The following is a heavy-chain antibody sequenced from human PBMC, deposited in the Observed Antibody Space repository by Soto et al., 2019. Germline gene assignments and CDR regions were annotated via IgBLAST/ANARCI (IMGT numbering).Heavy chain of an antibody. CDR2: IYYSGST. Sequence: SETLSLTCTVSGGSISRGGYYRSWIRQHPGKGLEWIGHIYYSGSTYYNPSLKSRVTISVDTSKNQFSLKLSSVTAADTAMYYCAREPCAWGQGTLVTVS. CDR3: AREPCA. CDR1: GGSISRGGYY. J-gene: IGHJ5*02. V-gene: IGHV4-31*03.